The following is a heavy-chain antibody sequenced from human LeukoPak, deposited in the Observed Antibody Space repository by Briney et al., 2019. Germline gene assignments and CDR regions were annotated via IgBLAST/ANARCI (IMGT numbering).Heavy chain of an antibody. J-gene: IGHJ4*02. Sequence: SETLSLTCAVYGGSFSGYYWSWIRQPPGKGLEWIGEINHSGSTNYNPSLKSRVTISVDTSKNQFSLKLSSVTAADTALYYCARVRGSSAAFDYWGQGTLVTVSS. D-gene: IGHD1-26*01. V-gene: IGHV4-34*01. CDR1: GGSFSGYY. CDR3: ARVRGSSAAFDY. CDR2: INHSGST.